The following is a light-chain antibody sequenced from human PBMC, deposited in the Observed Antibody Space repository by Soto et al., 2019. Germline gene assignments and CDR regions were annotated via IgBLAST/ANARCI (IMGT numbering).Light chain of an antibody. V-gene: IGKV1-6*01. Sequence: AIQMTQSPSSLSASVGDRVTITCRSSQDIRNDVVWFQQNPGKAPKLLIYAASTLQNGVPFRFSGSASGRDFNLTISSRQPEDFATYYCLQDYNYPRTFGQGTKVE. CDR2: AAS. CDR3: LQDYNYPRT. J-gene: IGKJ1*01. CDR1: QDIRND.